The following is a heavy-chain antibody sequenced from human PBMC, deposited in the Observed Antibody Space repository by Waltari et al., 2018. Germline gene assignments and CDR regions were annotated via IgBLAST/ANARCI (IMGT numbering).Heavy chain of an antibody. V-gene: IGHV3-53*02. CDR1: GITVSSNY. CDR2: IYSGGTI. Sequence: EVQLVETGGGLIQPGGSLRLSCAASGITVSSNYISWVRQAPGKGLECVSIIYSGGTIYYADSVKGRCTISRDNSKNTVYLQMSSRRAEDTAVYYCAREDRWGQGTLVTVSS. CDR3: AREDR. J-gene: IGHJ4*02.